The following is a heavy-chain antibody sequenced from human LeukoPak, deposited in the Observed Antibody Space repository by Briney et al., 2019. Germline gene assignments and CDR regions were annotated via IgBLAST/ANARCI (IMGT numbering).Heavy chain of an antibody. Sequence: ASVKVSCKASGYTFTSYYMHWVRQAPGQGLEWMGIINPSGGSTSYAQKFQGRVTMIRDMSTSTVYMELSSLRSEDTAVYYCASELYGDYAAFDYWGQGTLVTVSS. CDR1: GYTFTSYY. J-gene: IGHJ4*02. V-gene: IGHV1-46*01. D-gene: IGHD4-17*01. CDR3: ASELYGDYAAFDY. CDR2: INPSGGST.